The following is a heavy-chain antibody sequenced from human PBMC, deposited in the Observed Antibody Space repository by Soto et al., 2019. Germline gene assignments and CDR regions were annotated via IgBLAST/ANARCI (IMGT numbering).Heavy chain of an antibody. CDR2: INSDGSST. Sequence: GGSLRLSCVASGFYFNPYFMAWVRQDPGKGLVWVSRINSDGSSTSYADSVKGRFTISRDNAKNTLYLQMNSLRAEDTAVYYCAREVYDFWSGYYPDYWGQGTLVTVSS. V-gene: IGHV3-74*01. J-gene: IGHJ4*02. CDR3: AREVYDFWSGYYPDY. CDR1: GFYFNPYF. D-gene: IGHD3-3*01.